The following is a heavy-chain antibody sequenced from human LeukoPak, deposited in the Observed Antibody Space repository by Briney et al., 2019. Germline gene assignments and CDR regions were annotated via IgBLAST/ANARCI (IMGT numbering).Heavy chain of an antibody. CDR1: GYTFTTYY. CDR2: INPSGGTT. Sequence: GASVKVSCKASGYTFTTYYMHWVRQAPGQGLEWMGIINPSGGTTIYAQNFQGRVTMTRDMSTSTVYMELSSLRSEDTAVYYCAGAVVAFDYWGQGTLVTVSS. D-gene: IGHD2-15*01. V-gene: IGHV1-46*01. CDR3: AGAVVAFDY. J-gene: IGHJ4*02.